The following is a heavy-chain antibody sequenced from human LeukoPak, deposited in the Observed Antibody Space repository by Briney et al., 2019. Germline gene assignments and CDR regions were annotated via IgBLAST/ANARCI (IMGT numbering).Heavy chain of an antibody. D-gene: IGHD1-1*01. CDR1: GFTFSSYE. CDR2: ISSSGSTI. J-gene: IGHJ6*03. Sequence: GGSLRLSCAASGFTFSSYEMNWVRQAPGKGLEWVSYISSSGSTIYYADSVKGRFTISRDNAKNSLYLQMNSLRAEETAVYYCARLERELLGYYYYYMDVWGKGTTVTVSS. CDR3: ARLERELLGYYYYYMDV. V-gene: IGHV3-48*03.